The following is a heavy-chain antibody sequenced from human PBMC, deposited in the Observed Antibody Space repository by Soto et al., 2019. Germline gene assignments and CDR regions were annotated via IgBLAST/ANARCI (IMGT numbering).Heavy chain of an antibody. J-gene: IGHJ6*02. CDR1: GGTFSSYA. V-gene: IGHV1-69*12. CDR3: AMMGADWRHYYGMDV. Sequence: QVQLVQSGAEVKKPGSSVKVSCKASGGTFSSYAMNWVRQAPGQGLAWMGGIIPIFGTANYAEKLQGRVTITADESTSTASMELGSLRSYDTAGYYCAMMGADWRHYYGMDVWGQGTTVTVSS. D-gene: IGHD3-9*01. CDR2: IIPIFGTA.